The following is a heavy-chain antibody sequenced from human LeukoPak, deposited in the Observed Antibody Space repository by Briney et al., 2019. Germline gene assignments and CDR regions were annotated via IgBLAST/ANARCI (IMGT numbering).Heavy chain of an antibody. CDR3: ARGPVALPNDRLSLFFDF. D-gene: IGHD2-8*01. J-gene: IGHJ5*01. Sequence: SETLSLTCAVYGASFNTYYWTWIRQSPDKGLEWIGEVRHDGDTNVNPSLRSRVVMSVDASKNQFSLKMTSVTAADTAIYFCARGPVALPNDRLSLFFDFWGQGTLVTVSS. V-gene: IGHV4-34*01. CDR1: GASFNTYY. CDR2: VRHDGDT.